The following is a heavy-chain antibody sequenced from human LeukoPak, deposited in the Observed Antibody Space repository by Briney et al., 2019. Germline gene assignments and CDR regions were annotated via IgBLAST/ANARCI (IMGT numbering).Heavy chain of an antibody. CDR1: GFTFSNYA. V-gene: IGHV3-30-3*01. Sequence: QPGRSLRPSCAATGFTFSNYAIRWGRQAPGKGLEWVAFISDDGSRQHYADSVKGRFTISRDNSKNTLNLQMNSLRAEDTAVYYCVKDRTGTYTLDYWGQGTLVTVSS. CDR2: ISDDGSRQ. CDR3: VKDRTGTYTLDY. J-gene: IGHJ4*02. D-gene: IGHD3-10*01.